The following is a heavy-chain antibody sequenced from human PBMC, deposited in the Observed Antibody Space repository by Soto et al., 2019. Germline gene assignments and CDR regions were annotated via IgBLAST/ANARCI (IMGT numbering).Heavy chain of an antibody. D-gene: IGHD3-9*01. CDR1: GGSISNYY. V-gene: IGHV4-59*01. CDR3: VRDYLLTGFDP. CDR2: VYYSGST. Sequence: SETVSLTCTVSGGSISNYYWTWVRQPPGKGLEWIGYVYYSGSTNYNPSLESRVTISIDASKNQFSLKMKSVTAADTAVYYCVRDYLLTGFDPWGQGALVTVSS. J-gene: IGHJ5*02.